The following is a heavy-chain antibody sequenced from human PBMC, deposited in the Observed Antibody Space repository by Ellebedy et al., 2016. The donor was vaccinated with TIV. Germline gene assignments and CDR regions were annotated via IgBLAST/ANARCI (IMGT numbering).Heavy chain of an antibody. CDR1: GGSISPYY. D-gene: IGHD2-15*01. CDR3: ARVVWQLPVSYAFDI. Sequence: MPSETLSLTCTVSGGSISPYYWSWIRQPPGKGLEWIGYISYSESTNYNPSLQSRVTISVDTPKNQFSLKLTSVTAADTAVYYCARVVWQLPVSYAFDIWGQGTMVTVSS. CDR2: ISYSEST. V-gene: IGHV4-59*01. J-gene: IGHJ3*02.